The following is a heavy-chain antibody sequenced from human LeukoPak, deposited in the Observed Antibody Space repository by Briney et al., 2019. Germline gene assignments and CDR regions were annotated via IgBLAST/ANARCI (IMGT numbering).Heavy chain of an antibody. CDR2: IIPIFGTA. V-gene: IGHV1-69*13. CDR1: GGTFSSYA. Sequence: ASVKVSCKASGGTFSSYAISWVRQAPGQGLEWMGGIIPIFGTANYAQNFQGRVTITADESTSTAYMELSSLRSEDTAVYYCARGGTAMDLDYWGQGTLVTVSS. CDR3: ARGGTAMDLDY. D-gene: IGHD5-18*01. J-gene: IGHJ4*02.